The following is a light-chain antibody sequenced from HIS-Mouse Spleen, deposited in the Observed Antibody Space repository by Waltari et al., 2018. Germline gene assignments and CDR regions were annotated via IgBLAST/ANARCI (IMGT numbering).Light chain of an antibody. CDR3: SSYTSSSTYV. J-gene: IGLJ1*01. Sequence: QSSLTQPASVSGSPGQSITISCTGTSSYVGGYNYVSWYQQHPVKAPKLMIDEFSNRASGVSNRISGSKSGNTASLTISGLQAEDEADYYCSSYTSSSTYVFGTGTKVTVL. V-gene: IGLV2-14*01. CDR2: EFS. CDR1: SSYVGGYNY.